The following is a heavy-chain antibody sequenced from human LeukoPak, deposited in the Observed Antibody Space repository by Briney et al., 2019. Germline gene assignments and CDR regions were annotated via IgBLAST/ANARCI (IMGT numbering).Heavy chain of an antibody. Sequence: GGSLRLSCVASGFAFSNYAMSWVRQAPGKGLEWVSAITGSGTSTYYADSLKGRFTISRDNSKNTVFLQMNSLRHEDTAIYYCVIWGDYDVLTGYYVPDYWGQGTLVTVSS. CDR1: GFAFSNYA. J-gene: IGHJ4*02. CDR3: VIWGDYDVLTGYYVPDY. CDR2: ITGSGTST. V-gene: IGHV3-23*01. D-gene: IGHD3-9*01.